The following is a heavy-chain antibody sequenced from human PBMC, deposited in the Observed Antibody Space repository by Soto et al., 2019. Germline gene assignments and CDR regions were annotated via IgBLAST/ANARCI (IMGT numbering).Heavy chain of an antibody. V-gene: IGHV1-24*01. J-gene: IGHJ4*02. CDR1: GYTLTGLS. D-gene: IGHD3-10*01. CDR2: FDPEDGET. CDR3: ATDSYYYGSWSYYFDY. Sequence: ASLKVSSKVSGYTLTGLSMHWVRQAPGKGLEWMGGFDPEDGETIYAQKFQGRVTMTEDTSTDTAYMELSSLRSEDTAVYYCATDSYYYGSWSYYFDYWGQLTLVTVS.